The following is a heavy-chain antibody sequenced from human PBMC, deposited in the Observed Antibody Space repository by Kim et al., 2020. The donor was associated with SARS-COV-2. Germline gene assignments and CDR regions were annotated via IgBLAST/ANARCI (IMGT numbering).Heavy chain of an antibody. Sequence: GGSLRLSCAASGFTFSSYSMNWVRQAPGKGLEWVSSISSSSSYIYYADSVKGRFTISRDNAKNSLYLQMNSLRAEDTAVYYCARDMGDTAMVVWGQGTLVTVSS. D-gene: IGHD5-18*01. V-gene: IGHV3-21*01. J-gene: IGHJ4*02. CDR2: ISSSSSYI. CDR3: ARDMGDTAMVV. CDR1: GFTFSSYS.